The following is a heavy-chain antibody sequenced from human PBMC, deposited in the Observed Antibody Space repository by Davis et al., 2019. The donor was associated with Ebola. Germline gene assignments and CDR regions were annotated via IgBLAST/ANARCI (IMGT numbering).Heavy chain of an antibody. CDR2: IYYNGST. J-gene: IGHJ2*01. CDR1: GGSISTYY. V-gene: IGHV4-59*08. D-gene: IGHD3-9*01. Sequence: PSETLSLTCTVSGGSISTYYWSWIRQPPGKGLELMGKIYYNGSTNYNYSLKSRVTISVDTSKNQFSLKLSSVTAADTAVYYCARHYGPYYDILTAKNYWYFDLWGRGTLVTVSS. CDR3: ARHYGPYYDILTAKNYWYFDL.